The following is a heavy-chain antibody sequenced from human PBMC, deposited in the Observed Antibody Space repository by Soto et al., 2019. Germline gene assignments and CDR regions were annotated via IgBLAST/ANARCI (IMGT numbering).Heavy chain of an antibody. J-gene: IGHJ6*02. CDR2: ITPIFGLP. V-gene: IGHV1-69*01. Sequence: QVQLVQSGAEVKKPGSSVRVSCKASGGTLRSHAINWVRQAPGQGLEWMGGITPIFGLPKYAQKFQGRVTIAADESSSTASMELSSLRSEDTAVYYWARTVDIPYYHGMDVWGQGTTVTVSS. CDR3: ARTVDIPYYHGMDV. D-gene: IGHD2-2*02. CDR1: GGTLRSHA.